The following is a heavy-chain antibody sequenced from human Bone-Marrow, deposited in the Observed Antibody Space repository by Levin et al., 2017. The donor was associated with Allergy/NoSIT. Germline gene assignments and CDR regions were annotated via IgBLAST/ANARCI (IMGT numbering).Heavy chain of an antibody. CDR2: IWYDGSNK. D-gene: IGHD1-7*01. J-gene: IGHJ5*02. Sequence: HPGGSLRLSCAASRFTFSNYGMHWVRQAPGKGLEWVAVIWYDGSNKYYADSVKGRFTISRDNSKNTLYLQMNSLRAEDTAVYFCARARLELRMDWFDPWGQGTLVTVSS. V-gene: IGHV3-33*01. CDR1: RFTFSNYG. CDR3: ARARLELRMDWFDP.